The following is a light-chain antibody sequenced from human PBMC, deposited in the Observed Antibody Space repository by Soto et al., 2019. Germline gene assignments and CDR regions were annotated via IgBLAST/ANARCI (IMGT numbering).Light chain of an antibody. J-gene: IGKJ4*01. CDR3: QQYDTEPLT. CDR1: QSRSSRT. CDR2: DAS. Sequence: IVLTQSPATLSLSPGERATLACGARQSRSSRTLGWYQQKPGLAPRLLIYDASSRATDIPDRFSGSGSGTDFTLTISRLEPEDFAVYYCQQYDTEPLTFGGGTKVDIK. V-gene: IGKV3D-20*01.